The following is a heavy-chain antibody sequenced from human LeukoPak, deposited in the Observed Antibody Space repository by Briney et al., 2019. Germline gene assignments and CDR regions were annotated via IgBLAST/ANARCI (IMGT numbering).Heavy chain of an antibody. CDR3: ARSGGYYPYYFDY. J-gene: IGHJ4*02. Sequence: GASVKVSCKASGGTFSSYAISWVRQAPGQGLEWMGRIIPILGIANYAQKFQGRVTITADKSTSTAYMELSSLRSEDTAVYYCARSGGYYPYYFDYWGQGTLVTVSS. D-gene: IGHD3-22*01. CDR2: IIPILGIA. V-gene: IGHV1-69*04. CDR1: GGTFSSYA.